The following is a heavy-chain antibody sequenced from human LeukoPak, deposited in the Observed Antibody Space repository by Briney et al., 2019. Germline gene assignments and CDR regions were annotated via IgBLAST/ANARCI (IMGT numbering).Heavy chain of an antibody. CDR2: INHSGST. V-gene: IGHV4-34*01. Sequence: SETLSLTCAVYGGSFSGYYWSWIRQPPGKGLEWIGEINHSGSTNYNPSLKSRVTISVDTSKNQFSLKLSSVTAADTAVYYCARGPPRARAYGSGRKGRAWYFDLWGRGTLVTVSS. J-gene: IGHJ2*01. CDR1: GGSFSGYY. CDR3: ARGPPRARAYGSGRKGRAWYFDL. D-gene: IGHD3-10*01.